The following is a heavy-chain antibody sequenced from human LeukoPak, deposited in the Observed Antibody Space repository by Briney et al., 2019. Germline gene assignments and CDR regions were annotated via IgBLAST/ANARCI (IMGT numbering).Heavy chain of an antibody. D-gene: IGHD4-17*01. V-gene: IGHV3-9*01. Sequence: PGGSLRLSCVASGFTFDDYAMHWVRQAPGKGLEWVSGISWNSGSSGYADSVKGRFTISRDNAKNSLYLQMNSLRAEDTALYYCAKDMTTVTTSGSDHWGQGTLVTVSS. CDR2: ISWNSGSS. CDR1: GFTFDDYA. J-gene: IGHJ5*02. CDR3: AKDMTTVTTSGSDH.